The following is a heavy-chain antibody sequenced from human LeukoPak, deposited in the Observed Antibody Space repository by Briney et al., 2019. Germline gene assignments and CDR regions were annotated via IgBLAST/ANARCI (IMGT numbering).Heavy chain of an antibody. CDR2: LSSGGTT. V-gene: IGHV3-53*01. Sequence: PGGSLRLSCAASGFTVSSNYMSWVRQAPGKGLEWVSVLSSGGTTYYADSVKGRFTISRDTSKNTLYLQMNSLRAEDTAIYYCARGGDIVGATRSAFAFCGQGRMVTVSS. J-gene: IGHJ3*01. CDR3: ARGGDIVGATRSAFAF. D-gene: IGHD1-26*01. CDR1: GFTVSSNY.